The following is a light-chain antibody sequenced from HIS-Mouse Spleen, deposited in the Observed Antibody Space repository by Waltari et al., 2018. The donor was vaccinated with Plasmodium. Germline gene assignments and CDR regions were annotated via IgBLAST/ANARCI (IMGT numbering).Light chain of an antibody. V-gene: IGLV3-1*01. Sequence: SYELTQPPSVSVSPGQTASITCSGDQLGDKYACWYQQKPGQSPVLVIYQDSKRPAGIPERCSGSNAGNTATLTISGTQAMDEADYYCQAWDSSTVVFGGGTKLTVL. CDR2: QDS. J-gene: IGLJ2*01. CDR3: QAWDSSTVV. CDR1: QLGDKY.